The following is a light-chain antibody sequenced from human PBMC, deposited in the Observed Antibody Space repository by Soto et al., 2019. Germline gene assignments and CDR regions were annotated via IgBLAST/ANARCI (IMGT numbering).Light chain of an antibody. CDR2: EVS. J-gene: IGLJ7*01. CDR3: CSYAYTNTWV. V-gene: IGLV2-23*02. CDR1: SSDVGNYNL. Sequence: QSALTQPASVSGSPGQSITISCTGTSSDVGNYNLVSWYQQHPGKAPKLMISEVSKRPSGVSNRFSGSKSGYTASLTISGLQAEDEADYFCCSYAYTNTWVFGGGTQLTVL.